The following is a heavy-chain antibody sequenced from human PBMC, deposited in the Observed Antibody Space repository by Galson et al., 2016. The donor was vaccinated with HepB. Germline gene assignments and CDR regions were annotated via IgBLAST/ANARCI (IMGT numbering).Heavy chain of an antibody. CDR2: IFHSGRV. CDR3: ARQYRGGPSDY. Sequence: ETLSLTCAVSGGSISSSDWWGWVRQPPGQGLEWIGQIFHSGRVNYTPSLASRVTISVDTSNNHFSLRLTSVTAADTALYYCARQYRGGPSDYWGQGTLVIVSS. V-gene: IGHV4-4*02. D-gene: IGHD5-12*01. J-gene: IGHJ4*02. CDR1: GGSISSSDW.